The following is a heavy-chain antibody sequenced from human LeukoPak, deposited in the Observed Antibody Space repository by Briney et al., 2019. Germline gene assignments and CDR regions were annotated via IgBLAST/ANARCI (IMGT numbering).Heavy chain of an antibody. CDR3: ARGDVVVPAARSGYYYGMDV. CDR2: IKQDGSEK. J-gene: IGHJ6*02. V-gene: IGHV3-7*03. D-gene: IGHD2-2*01. CDR1: GLTYRPYW. Sequence: GGSLRLSCAASGLTYRPYWMTWVRQAPGKGLEWVANIKQDGSEKYYVDSVKGRFTISRDNAKNSLYLQMNSLRAEDTAVYYCARGDVVVPAARSGYYYGMDVWGQGTTVTVSS.